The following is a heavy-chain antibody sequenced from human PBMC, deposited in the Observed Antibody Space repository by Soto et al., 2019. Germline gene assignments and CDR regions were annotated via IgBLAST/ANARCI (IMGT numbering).Heavy chain of an antibody. Sequence: HPGGSLRLSCAASGFTFSSYAMHWVRQAPGKGLVWVSTISGSGSNTYYADSVKGRFTISRDNAKNTLYLQMNSLRAEDTAVYYCARGVAGPDYWGQGTLVTVSS. CDR2: ISGSGSNT. D-gene: IGHD6-19*01. V-gene: IGHV3-74*01. J-gene: IGHJ4*02. CDR3: ARGVAGPDY. CDR1: GFTFSSYA.